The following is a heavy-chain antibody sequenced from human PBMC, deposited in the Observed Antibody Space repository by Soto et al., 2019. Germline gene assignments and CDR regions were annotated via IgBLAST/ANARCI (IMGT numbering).Heavy chain of an antibody. V-gene: IGHV4-34*01. CDR3: ARELMIVVATFDY. CDR2: INHSGST. J-gene: IGHJ4*02. CDR1: GGSFSGYY. Sequence: PSETMSLTCAVYGGSFSGYYWSLIRQPPGKGLEWIGEINHSGSTNYNPSLKSRVTISVDTSKNQFSLKLSSVTAADTAVYYCARELMIVVATFDYWGQGTLVTVSS. D-gene: IGHD3-22*01.